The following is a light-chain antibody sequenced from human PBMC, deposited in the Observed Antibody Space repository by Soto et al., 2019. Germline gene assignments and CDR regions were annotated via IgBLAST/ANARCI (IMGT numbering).Light chain of an antibody. CDR3: QQRSNWQIT. V-gene: IGKV3-11*01. CDR2: DAS. Sequence: TQSPSTLPASVGDRVTLSCRASQSVSTYLAWYQQKPGQAPRLLIYDASNRVTGIPARFRGSGSGTDFTLTISSLEPDDFAVYYCQQRSNWQITFGQGTRLEIK. CDR1: QSVSTY. J-gene: IGKJ5*01.